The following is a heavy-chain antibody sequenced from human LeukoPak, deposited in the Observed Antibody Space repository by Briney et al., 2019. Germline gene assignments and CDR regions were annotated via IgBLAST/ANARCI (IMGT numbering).Heavy chain of an antibody. CDR1: GFTFSSYA. D-gene: IGHD1-26*01. Sequence: PVGSLRLSCAASGFTFSSYAMHWVRQAPGKGLEWVAVISYDGSNKYYADSVKGRFTISRDNSKNTLYLQMNSLRAEDTAVYYCARHYSVGATPSHNWFDPWGQGTLVTVSS. CDR2: ISYDGSNK. CDR3: ARHYSVGATPSHNWFDP. J-gene: IGHJ5*02. V-gene: IGHV3-30-3*01.